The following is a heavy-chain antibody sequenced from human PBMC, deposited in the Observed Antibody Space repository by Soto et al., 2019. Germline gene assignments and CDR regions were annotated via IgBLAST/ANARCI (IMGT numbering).Heavy chain of an antibody. Sequence: ASVKVSCKASGYTFTGYYMHWVRQAPGQGLEWMGWINPNSGGTNYAQKFQGWVTMTRDTSISTAYMELSRLRSDDTAVYYCAKDQFPPARYRMRWRPRKCTDSRGQGTLVTVSS. CDR3: AKDQFPPARYRMRWRPRKCTDS. CDR1: GYTFTGYY. J-gene: IGHJ4*02. V-gene: IGHV1-2*04. D-gene: IGHD1-26*01. CDR2: INPNSGGT.